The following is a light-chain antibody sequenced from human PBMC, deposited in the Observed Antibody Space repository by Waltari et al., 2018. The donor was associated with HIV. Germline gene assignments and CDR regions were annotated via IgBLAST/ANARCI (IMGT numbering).Light chain of an antibody. CDR2: ANH. J-gene: IGLJ2*01. CDR1: SSNIGSYT. V-gene: IGLV1-44*01. Sequence: QSELTQPPSASGTPGQRVTISCSGSSSNIGSYTVNLYQQLPGTAPKLLIYANHRRPSGVPDRFSGSQSDTSASLAIGGLQSEDEADYYCATWDASLSGPVFGGGTKLTVL. CDR3: ATWDASLSGPV.